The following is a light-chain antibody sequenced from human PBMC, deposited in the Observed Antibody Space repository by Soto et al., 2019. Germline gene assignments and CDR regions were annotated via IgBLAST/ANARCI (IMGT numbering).Light chain of an antibody. CDR2: EVT. CDR3: SSFAGTNSFV. Sequence: QSVLTQPPSASGSPGQSVTISCTGTTSDIGAYNYVSWYQQRPGKAPKLIIYEVTRWPSGVPDRIFGSKSYTTASLTVSGLQAEDEADYYCSSFAGTNSFVFGTGTKLTVL. V-gene: IGLV2-8*01. CDR1: TSDIGAYNY. J-gene: IGLJ1*01.